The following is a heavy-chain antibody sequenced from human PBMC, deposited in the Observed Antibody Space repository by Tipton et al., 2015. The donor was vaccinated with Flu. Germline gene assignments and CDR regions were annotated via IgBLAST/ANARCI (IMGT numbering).Heavy chain of an antibody. CDR2: FYHSGSY. CDR3: ARGYYDSSGYYLDAFDI. CDR1: GYSITSGYS. Sequence: TLSLTCDVSGYSITSGYSWGWIRQPPGKGLEWIGTFYHSGSYYYNPSLKSRVTISVDTSKNQFALKLSSVTAADTAVYYCARGYYDSSGYYLDAFDIWGQGTMVTVSS. J-gene: IGHJ3*02. V-gene: IGHV4-38-2*01. D-gene: IGHD3-22*01.